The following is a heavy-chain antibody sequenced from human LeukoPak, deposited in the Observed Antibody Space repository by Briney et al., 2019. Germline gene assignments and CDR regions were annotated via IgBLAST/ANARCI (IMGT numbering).Heavy chain of an antibody. CDR1: GFTFSDYG. J-gene: IGHJ4*02. Sequence: GGSLRLSCAASGFTFSDYGMHWVRQAPGKGLEWVALIRYDGSNKNYADSVKGRFTISRDNSKNTLYLQMNSLRVEDTAVYHCAKDSRILLWFGELSHWGQGTLVTVSS. V-gene: IGHV3-30*02. CDR3: AKDSRILLWFGELSH. D-gene: IGHD3-10*01. CDR2: IRYDGSNK.